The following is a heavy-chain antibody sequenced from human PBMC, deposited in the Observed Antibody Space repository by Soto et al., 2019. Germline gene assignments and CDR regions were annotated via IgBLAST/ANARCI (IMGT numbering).Heavy chain of an antibody. CDR2: MNPNSGNT. Sequence: GASVKVSCKASGYTFTSYDINWVRQATGQGLEWMGWMNPNSGNTGYAQKFQGRVTMTRNTSISTAYMELSSLRSEDTAVYYCARGGSGYYGSGSYYNGNDAFDIWGQGTMVTV. CDR1: GYTFTSYD. D-gene: IGHD3-10*01. J-gene: IGHJ3*02. V-gene: IGHV1-8*01. CDR3: ARGGSGYYGSGSYYNGNDAFDI.